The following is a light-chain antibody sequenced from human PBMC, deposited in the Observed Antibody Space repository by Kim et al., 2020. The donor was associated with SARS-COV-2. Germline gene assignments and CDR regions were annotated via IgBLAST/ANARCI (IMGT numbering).Light chain of an antibody. CDR2: EVS. Sequence: GQSVNISCTGTSGDVGGYKYVSWYQQHPGKAPKLVIYEVSKRPSGFPDRFSGSKSGNTASLTVSGLQAEDEADYYCSSYAGSNNLVFGGGTQLTVL. CDR1: SGDVGGYKY. J-gene: IGLJ2*01. V-gene: IGLV2-8*01. CDR3: SSYAGSNNLV.